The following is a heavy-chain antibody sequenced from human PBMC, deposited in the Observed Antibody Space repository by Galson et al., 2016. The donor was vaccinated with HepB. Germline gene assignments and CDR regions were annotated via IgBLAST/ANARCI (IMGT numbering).Heavy chain of an antibody. CDR3: STAYTASRDAFAHSAQSARVTSAVDKSKNQFALKLTSVTAADTAVYYCATVDKVTGHYFDY. Sequence: SETLSLTCAVSGGSINALNWWSWVRQTPGKGLEWIGEIYHSGNTNYNPPLRGRVTLSVDKSKNQFSLKLTSVTAAATALHSSSTAYTASRDAFAHSAQSARVTSAVDKSKNQFALKLTSVTAADTAVYYCATVDKVTGHYFDYWGQGALVTVSS. CDR2: IYHSGNT. J-gene: IGHJ4*02. CDR1: GGSINALNW. D-gene: IGHD1-14*01. V-gene: IGHV4-4*02.